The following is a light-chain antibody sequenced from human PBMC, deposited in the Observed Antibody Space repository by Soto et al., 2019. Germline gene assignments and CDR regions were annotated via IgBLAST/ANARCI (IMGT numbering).Light chain of an antibody. J-gene: IGLJ1*01. CDR1: SSDVGGYNY. CDR2: EVS. CDR3: SSYTSSSTYV. V-gene: IGLV2-14*01. Sequence: QSVLTQPASASGSPGQSITISCTGTSSDVGGYNYVSWYQQNPGKAPKLMIYEVSNRPSGVSNRFSGSKSGNTASLTISGLQAEDEADYYCSSYTSSSTYVFGTGTKVTV.